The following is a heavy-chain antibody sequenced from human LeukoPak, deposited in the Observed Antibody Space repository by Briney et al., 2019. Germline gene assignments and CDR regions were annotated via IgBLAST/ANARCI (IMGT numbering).Heavy chain of an antibody. CDR1: GYSFTSYW. CDR2: IYPAGSDT. CDR3: ARGHGMEV. V-gene: IGHV5-51*01. Sequence: GESLKISFKGSGYSFTSYWIGWVRQTPGKGLEWMGVIYPAGSDTRYSPSFQGQATISAAKSITTAYLQWSSLKASDTAIYYWARGHGMEVWGQGDTVTVSS. J-gene: IGHJ6*02.